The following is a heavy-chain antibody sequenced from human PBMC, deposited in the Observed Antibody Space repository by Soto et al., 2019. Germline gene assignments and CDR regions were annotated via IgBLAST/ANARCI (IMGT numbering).Heavy chain of an antibody. D-gene: IGHD5-12*01. Sequence: SETLSLTCTVSGGSISSGGYYWSWIRQHPGKGLEWIGYIYYSGSTYYNPSLKSRVTISVDTSKNQFSLKLSSVTAADTAVYYCALSGYSGYDGDYYFDYWGQGTLVTVSS. J-gene: IGHJ4*02. CDR2: IYYSGST. CDR3: ALSGYSGYDGDYYFDY. V-gene: IGHV4-31*03. CDR1: GGSISSGGYY.